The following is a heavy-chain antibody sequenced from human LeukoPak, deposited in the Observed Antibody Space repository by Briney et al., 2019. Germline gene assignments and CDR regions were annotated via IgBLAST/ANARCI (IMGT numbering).Heavy chain of an antibody. CDR3: AREGRIVVVTATEDDAFDI. V-gene: IGHV3-20*04. Sequence: RPGGSLRLSCAASGFTFDDYGMSWVRQAPGKGLEWVSGINWNGGSTGYADSVKGRFTISRDNAKNSLYLQMNSLRAEDTAVYYCAREGRIVVVTATEDDAFDIWGQGTMVTVSS. D-gene: IGHD2-21*02. CDR1: GFTFDDYG. CDR2: INWNGGST. J-gene: IGHJ3*02.